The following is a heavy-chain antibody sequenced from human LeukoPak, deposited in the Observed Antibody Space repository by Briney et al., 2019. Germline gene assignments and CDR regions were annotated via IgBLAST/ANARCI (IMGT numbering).Heavy chain of an antibody. CDR2: IRYNGSNK. CDR3: AKAYYYDSSGPDY. V-gene: IGHV3-30*02. CDR1: GFTFSSYG. J-gene: IGHJ4*02. Sequence: GRSLRLSCAASGFTFSSYGMHWVRQAPGKGLEWVAFIRYNGSNKYYADSVKGRFTISRDNSKNTLYLQMNSLRAEDTAVYYCAKAYYYDSSGPDYWGQGTLVTVSS. D-gene: IGHD3-22*01.